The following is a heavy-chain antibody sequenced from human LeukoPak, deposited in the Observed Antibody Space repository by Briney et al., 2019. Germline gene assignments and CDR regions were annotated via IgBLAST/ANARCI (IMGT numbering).Heavy chain of an antibody. CDR1: GFTFSNYA. CDR3: AKLRSSSWDIPPAFDI. V-gene: IGHV3-23*01. CDR2: ISGSGGKT. J-gene: IGHJ3*02. Sequence: GGSLRLSCAASGFTFSNYAMSWVRQAPGKGLEWVSAISGSGGKTYYADSVKGRFTISRDNSKNTLYLQMNSLRAEDTAVYYCAKLRSSSWDIPPAFDIWGQGTMVTVSS. D-gene: IGHD6-13*01.